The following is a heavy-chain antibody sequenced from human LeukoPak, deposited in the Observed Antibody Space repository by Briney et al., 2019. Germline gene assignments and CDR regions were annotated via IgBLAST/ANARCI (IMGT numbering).Heavy chain of an antibody. CDR1: GGSISSYY. Sequence: PSETLSLTCTVSGGSISSYYWSWIRQPPGKGLEWIGYIYYSGSNNYNPSLKSRVTISVDTSKNQFSLKLSSVTAADTAVYYCARGIKTVTIFGVVIIPHSWFDPWGQGTLVTVSS. D-gene: IGHD3-3*01. CDR2: IYYSGSN. J-gene: IGHJ5*02. CDR3: ARGIKTVTIFGVVIIPHSWFDP. V-gene: IGHV4-59*12.